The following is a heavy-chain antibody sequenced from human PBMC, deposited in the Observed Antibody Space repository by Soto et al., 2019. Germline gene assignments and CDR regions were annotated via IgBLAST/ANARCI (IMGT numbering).Heavy chain of an antibody. CDR3: ARAVGKNYFDP. D-gene: IGHD1-7*01. CDR1: GGSIRGYY. Sequence: ASETLSLTCTVSGGSIRGYYCSWIRLPPEKGLEWIGYIYYTGSTYYNPSLKSRVTISLATSRNQFSLTLTSVTAADTAVCYCARAVGKNYFDPWGQGTLV. V-gene: IGHV4-59*01. J-gene: IGHJ5*02. CDR2: IYYTGST.